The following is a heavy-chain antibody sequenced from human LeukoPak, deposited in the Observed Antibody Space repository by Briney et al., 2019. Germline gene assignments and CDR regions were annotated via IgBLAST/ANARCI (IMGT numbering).Heavy chain of an antibody. Sequence: PGRSLRLSCAASVITFSSYGMTWVRQAPGKGLEWVAVISYDGSNKYYADSVKGRFTISRDNSKNTLYLQMNSLRAEDTAVYYCARGHSNYAYYYYYYMDVWGKGTTVTVSS. D-gene: IGHD4-11*01. CDR2: ISYDGSNK. V-gene: IGHV3-30*03. J-gene: IGHJ6*03. CDR3: ARGHSNYAYYYYYYMDV. CDR1: VITFSSYG.